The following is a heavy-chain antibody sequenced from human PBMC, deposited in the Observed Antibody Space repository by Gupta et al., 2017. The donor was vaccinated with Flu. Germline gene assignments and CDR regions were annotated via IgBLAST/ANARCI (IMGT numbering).Heavy chain of an antibody. D-gene: IGHD4-4*01. J-gene: IGHJ6*02. CDR2: ITSDGSTK. V-gene: IGHV3-74*03. CDR1: GFTFSEYW. CDR3: ARAYSFTSYGVDV. Sequence: EVQLVESGGDSVQPGGSLRLSCAASGFTFSEYWMHWVRQVPGKGLVWVSHITSDGSTKTYADSVKGRFHISRDNAKKTMYLQRNSLEVEDTAVYYCARAYSFTSYGVDVWGQGTTVTVSS.